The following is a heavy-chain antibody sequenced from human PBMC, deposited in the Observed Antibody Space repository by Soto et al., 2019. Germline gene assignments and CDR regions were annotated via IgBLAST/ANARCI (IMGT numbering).Heavy chain of an antibody. V-gene: IGHV3-23*01. Sequence: PGGSLRLSCAASGFTFSKFAMTWARQAPGKGLEWVSAISSTGAGTYYVDSVKGRFTVSRDNAKNTLYLQMHSPRAEDTAVYYCAKDRVPYYSSGYYSILTDSWGQGTVVTVSS. CDR3: AKDRVPYYSSGYYSILTDS. CDR2: ISSTGAGT. CDR1: GFTFSKFA. D-gene: IGHD3-22*01. J-gene: IGHJ4*02.